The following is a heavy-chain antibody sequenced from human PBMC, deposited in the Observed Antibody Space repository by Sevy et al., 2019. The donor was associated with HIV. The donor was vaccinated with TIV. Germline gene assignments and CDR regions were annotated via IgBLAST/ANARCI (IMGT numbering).Heavy chain of an antibody. J-gene: IGHJ4*02. CDR1: GYSYPSPG. CDR2: ISTYNANT. V-gene: IGHV1-18*01. Sequence: ASVKVSCKASGYSYPSPGISWVRQAPGQGLEWVGWISTYNANTNYAQKLQGRVTMTTDTSTSTVYMELRSLTSDDTAVYYCARDTARLDYWGQGTLVTVSS. D-gene: IGHD5-18*01. CDR3: ARDTARLDY.